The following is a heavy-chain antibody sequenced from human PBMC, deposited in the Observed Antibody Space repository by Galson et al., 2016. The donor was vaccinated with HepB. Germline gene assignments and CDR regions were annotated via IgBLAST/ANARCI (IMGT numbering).Heavy chain of an antibody. Sequence: AISGDSVSSNSGVWNWIRQSPSRGLEWLGRTYYRSKWYNHYAESVKSRITINPDTSKNQFSLHLNSVTPEDTAVYYCARDSPGNSFFDYWGQGILVTVSS. CDR1: GDSVSSNSGV. V-gene: IGHV6-1*01. CDR3: ARDSPGNSFFDY. CDR2: TYYRSKWYN. J-gene: IGHJ4*02. D-gene: IGHD1-1*01.